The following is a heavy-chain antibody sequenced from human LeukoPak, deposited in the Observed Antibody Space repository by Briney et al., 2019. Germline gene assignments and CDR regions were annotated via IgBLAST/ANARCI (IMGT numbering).Heavy chain of an antibody. CDR2: IKEDGSDK. CDR1: RFTFSTYW. J-gene: IGHJ4*02. V-gene: IGHV3-7*01. D-gene: IGHD5-18*01. Sequence: PGGSLRLSCAASRFTFSTYWMTWVRQAPGKGLEWVANIKEDGSDKYYVDSVKGRFTISRDNAKNSLYLQMNNLRAEDTAVYYCAKDVGYFRFDYWGQGTLVTVSS. CDR3: AKDVGYFRFDY.